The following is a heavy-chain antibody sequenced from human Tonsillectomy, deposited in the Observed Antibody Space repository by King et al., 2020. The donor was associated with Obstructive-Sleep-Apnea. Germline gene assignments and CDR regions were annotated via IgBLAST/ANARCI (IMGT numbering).Heavy chain of an antibody. D-gene: IGHD3-10*01. Sequence: VQLVESGGGLVQPGGSLRLSCAVSGFTFSTYWMHWVRQAPGKGLVWVSRINGEGSSTSYADSVKGRFTISRDNAKNTLYLQMNSVRGEDTAVYYCASQYGEIFDYRGQGALVTVSS. CDR1: GFTFSTYW. V-gene: IGHV3-74*01. CDR3: ASQYGEIFDY. CDR2: INGEGSST. J-gene: IGHJ4*02.